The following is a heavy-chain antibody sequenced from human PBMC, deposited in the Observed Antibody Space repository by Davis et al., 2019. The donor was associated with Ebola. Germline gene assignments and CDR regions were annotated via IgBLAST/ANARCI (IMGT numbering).Heavy chain of an antibody. V-gene: IGHV3-21*04. CDR1: GFTFSSYI. D-gene: IGHD2-21*01. Sequence: PGGSLRLSCAASGFTFSSYIMNWVRQAPGKGLEWVSSISSTSSNIYYADSVKGRLTISRDNAKNSLYLQMNNLTADDTALYYCVRGCGGDCYPPVDYWGQGTLVTVSS. CDR3: VRGCGGDCYPPVDY. CDR2: ISSTSSNI. J-gene: IGHJ4*02.